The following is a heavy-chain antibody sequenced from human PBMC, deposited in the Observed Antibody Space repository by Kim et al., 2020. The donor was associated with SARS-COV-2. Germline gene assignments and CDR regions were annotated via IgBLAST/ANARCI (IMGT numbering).Heavy chain of an antibody. D-gene: IGHD1-1*01. Sequence: SETLSLTCTVSGASISGDNYYWSWIRQHPAKGLEWIGYIYNSGSTYYNPSLKSRVTISVDTSKNQFSLTLNSVTAADTAVFYCATFFARHDFFYYWGQG. V-gene: IGHV4-31*03. J-gene: IGHJ4*02. CDR1: GASISGDNYY. CDR2: IYNSGST. CDR3: ATFFARHDFFYY.